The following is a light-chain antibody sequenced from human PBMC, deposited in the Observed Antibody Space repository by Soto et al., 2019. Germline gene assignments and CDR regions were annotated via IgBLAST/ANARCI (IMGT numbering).Light chain of an antibody. CDR3: SSFATSGTTVI. CDR1: SSDVGGYNY. CDR2: VVS. J-gene: IGLJ2*01. Sequence: QSALTQPASVSGSPGQSIAISCTGTSSDVGGYNYVSWHQQHPGKAPKVLISVVSNRPSGVSNRFSGSKSGNTASLTISGLQAEDESDYYCSSFATSGTTVIFGGGTKLTVL. V-gene: IGLV2-14*01.